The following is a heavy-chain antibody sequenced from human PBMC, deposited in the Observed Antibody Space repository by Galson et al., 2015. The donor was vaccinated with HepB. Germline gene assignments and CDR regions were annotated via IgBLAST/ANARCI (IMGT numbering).Heavy chain of an antibody. CDR1: GYTFTSYA. CDR3: ARGVNYYDSSGYYKQVDY. CDR2: INTNTGNP. Sequence: SVKVSCKASGYTFTSYAMNWVRQAPGQGLEWMGWINTNTGNPTYAQGFTGRFVFSLDTSVSTAYLQISSLKAEDTAVYYCARGVNYYDSSGYYKQVDYWGQGTLVTVFS. D-gene: IGHD3-22*01. V-gene: IGHV7-4-1*02. J-gene: IGHJ4*02.